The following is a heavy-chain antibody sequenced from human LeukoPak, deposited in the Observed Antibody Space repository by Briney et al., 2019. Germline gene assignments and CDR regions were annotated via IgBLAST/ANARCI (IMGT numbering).Heavy chain of an antibody. J-gene: IGHJ5*02. CDR1: GGSISSYY. D-gene: IGHD1-1*01. CDR3: AREGGWNDGEDWFDP. Sequence: SKTLSLTCTVSGGSISSYYWSWIRQPPGKGLEWIGYIYYSGSTNYNPSLKSRVTISVDTSKNQFSLKLSSVTAADTAVYYCAREGGWNDGEDWFDPWGQGTLVTVSS. CDR2: IYYSGST. V-gene: IGHV4-59*01.